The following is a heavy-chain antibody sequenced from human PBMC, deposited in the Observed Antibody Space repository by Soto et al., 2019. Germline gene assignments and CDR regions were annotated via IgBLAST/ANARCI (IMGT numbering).Heavy chain of an antibody. CDR2: INTYNGNS. J-gene: IGHJ4*02. V-gene: IGHV1-18*01. Sequence: QVQLVQSAAEVKKPGASVKVSCKASGYTLTNYAISWVRQAPGQGPEWMGWINTYNGNSNYAQKFQGRVTMTTDTSTNTAYMELRSLTSDDTAVYYCARDCTGGSCFCIDWGQGTLVTVSS. D-gene: IGHD2-15*01. CDR1: GYTLTNYA. CDR3: ARDCTGGSCFCID.